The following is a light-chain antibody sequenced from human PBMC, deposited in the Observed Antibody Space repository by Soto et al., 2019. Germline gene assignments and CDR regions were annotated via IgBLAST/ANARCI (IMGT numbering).Light chain of an antibody. CDR1: QSVTTSY. Sequence: EIVLTQSPGTLSLSPGERATLSCRTSQSVTTSYLAWYQQKPGQAPRLLIYGTSNRATGIPDRFSGSESATDFTLTISRLEHEDVAVYYCHQYGDSPQTFGQGDKLE. CDR3: HQYGDSPQT. V-gene: IGKV3-20*01. CDR2: GTS. J-gene: IGKJ1*01.